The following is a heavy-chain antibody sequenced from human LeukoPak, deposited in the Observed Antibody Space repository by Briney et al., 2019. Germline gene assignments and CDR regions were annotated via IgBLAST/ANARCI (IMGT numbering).Heavy chain of an antibody. Sequence: ASVKVSCKASGYTFTSYYMHWVRQAPGQGLEWMGINNPSGGSTSYAQKFQGRVTMTRDTSTSTVYMELSSLRSEDTAVYYCARAGGGGTRGYYYGMDVWGQGTTVTVSS. D-gene: IGHD2-15*01. CDR1: GYTFTSYY. J-gene: IGHJ6*02. V-gene: IGHV1-46*01. CDR2: NNPSGGST. CDR3: ARAGGGGTRGYYYGMDV.